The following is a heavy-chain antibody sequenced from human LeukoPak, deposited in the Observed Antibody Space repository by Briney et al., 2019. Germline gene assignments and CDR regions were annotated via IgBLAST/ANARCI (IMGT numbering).Heavy chain of an antibody. D-gene: IGHD1-26*01. CDR2: INHSGST. V-gene: IGHV4-34*01. CDR3: ARAYSGSSYVWFDP. CDR1: GGSFSGYY. Sequence: SETLSLTCAVYGGSFSGYYWSWIRQPPGKGLEWIGEINHSGSTNYNPSLKSRVTISVDTSKNQFSLKLSSVTAADTAVYYCARAYSGSSYVWFDPWGQGTLVTVSS. J-gene: IGHJ5*02.